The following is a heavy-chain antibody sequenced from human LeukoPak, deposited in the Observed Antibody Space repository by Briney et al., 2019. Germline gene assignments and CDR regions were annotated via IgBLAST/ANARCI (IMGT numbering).Heavy chain of an antibody. Sequence: PSETLSLTCAVYGGSFSGYYWSWIRQPPGKGLEWIGEIDHSGSTNYNPSLKSRVPISVDTSKNHFYLSPISVTAADTAVYYCARGFRGWGSYYSGYFDYWGQGTLVTVSS. CDR2: IDHSGST. V-gene: IGHV4-34*01. J-gene: IGHJ4*02. D-gene: IGHD3-10*01. CDR1: GGSFSGYY. CDR3: ARGFRGWGSYYSGYFDY.